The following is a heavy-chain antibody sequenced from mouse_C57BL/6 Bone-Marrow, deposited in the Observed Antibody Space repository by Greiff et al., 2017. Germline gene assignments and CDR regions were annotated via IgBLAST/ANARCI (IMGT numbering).Heavy chain of an antibody. CDR1: GYTFTSYW. V-gene: IGHV1-50*01. Sequence: VQLQQPGAELVKPGASVKLSCKASGYTFTSYWMQWVKQRPGQGLEWIGEIDPSDSYTNYNQKFKGKATLTVDTSSSTAYMQLSSLTSEDSAVYYCARWRNFDAWGQGTTLTVSS. CDR2: IDPSDSYT. J-gene: IGHJ2*01. CDR3: ARWRNFDA.